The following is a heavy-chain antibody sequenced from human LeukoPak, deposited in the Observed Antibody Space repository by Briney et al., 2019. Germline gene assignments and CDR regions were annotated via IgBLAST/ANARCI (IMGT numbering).Heavy chain of an antibody. CDR2: ISYDGSNA. Sequence: GGSLRLSCAASGFAFNSYSMHWVRQAPGKGLEWMAVISYDGSNAYYADSVKGRFTISRDNSKNTLYLQVNSLRAEDTAVYYCARDCSSSAFDIWGQGTMVTVSS. D-gene: IGHD2-15*01. J-gene: IGHJ3*02. CDR1: GFAFNSYS. V-gene: IGHV3-30-3*01. CDR3: ARDCSSSAFDI.